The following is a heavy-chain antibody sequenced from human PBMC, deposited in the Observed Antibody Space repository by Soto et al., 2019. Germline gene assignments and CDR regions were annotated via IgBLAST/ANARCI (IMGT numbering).Heavy chain of an antibody. D-gene: IGHD3-16*02. V-gene: IGHV3-7*01. CDR3: ARDAFGGVIVAGLDY. Sequence: PGGSLRLSCAASGFTFSSYWMNWVRQAPGKGLEWVANIKQDGSEKYYVDSVKGRFTISRDNAKNSLYLQMNSLRAEDTAVYYCARDAFGGVIVAGLDYWGQGTLVTVSS. CDR1: GFTFSSYW. J-gene: IGHJ4*02. CDR2: IKQDGSEK.